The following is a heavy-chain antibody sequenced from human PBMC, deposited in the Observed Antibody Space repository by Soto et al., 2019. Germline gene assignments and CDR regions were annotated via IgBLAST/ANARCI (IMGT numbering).Heavy chain of an antibody. CDR3: ARERQNYYYDSSGYSHLVFDY. D-gene: IGHD3-22*01. CDR2: IIPIFGTA. Sequence: SVKVSCKASGGTFSSYAISWVRQAPGQGLEWMGGIIPIFGTANYAQKFQGRVTITADKSTSTAYMELSSLRSEDTAVYYCARERQNYYYDSSGYSHLVFDYWGQGTLVTVSS. J-gene: IGHJ4*02. V-gene: IGHV1-69*06. CDR1: GGTFSSYA.